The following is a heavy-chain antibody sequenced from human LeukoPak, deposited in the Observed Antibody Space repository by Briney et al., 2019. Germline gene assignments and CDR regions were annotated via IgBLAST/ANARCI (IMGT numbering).Heavy chain of an antibody. CDR3: AKDESTGGFAPCYFYGMGV. CDR2: ISWSGTTT. V-gene: IGHV3-9*01. J-gene: IGHJ6*02. CDR1: GFRFDDYG. Sequence: PGGSLRLSCVVSGFRFDDYGMHWVRQAPGKGLEWVSGISWSGTTTGYADPVQGRFTISRDSAKNSLYLQMDSLRVEDTALYYCAKDESTGGFAPCYFYGMGVWGQGTTVTVSS. D-gene: IGHD3-16*01.